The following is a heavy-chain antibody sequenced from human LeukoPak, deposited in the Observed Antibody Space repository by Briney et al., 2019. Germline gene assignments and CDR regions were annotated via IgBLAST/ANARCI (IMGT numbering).Heavy chain of an antibody. J-gene: IGHJ4*02. Sequence: GGSLRLSCAASSFTFSSYNMNWVRHAPGKGLEWVSSISSSGSYIYYRDSVKGRFTISRDNAENSLYLELNSLRVDDTAIYYCVRERGSSRLIDLWGQGTLVMVSS. CDR1: SFTFSSYN. CDR3: VRERGSSRLIDL. D-gene: IGHD3-16*01. V-gene: IGHV3-21*01. CDR2: ISSSGSYI.